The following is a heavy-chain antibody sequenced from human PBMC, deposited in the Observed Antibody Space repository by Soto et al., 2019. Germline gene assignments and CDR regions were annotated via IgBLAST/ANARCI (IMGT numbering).Heavy chain of an antibody. J-gene: IGHJ6*02. V-gene: IGHV1-3*01. D-gene: IGHD5-18*01. CDR1: GYTFTSYA. CDR3: ARGYTAMVYYYYYGMDV. CDR2: INAGNGNT. Sequence: QVQLVQSGAEVKKPGASVKVSCKASGYTFTSYAMHWVRQAPGQRLEWMGWINAGNGNTKYSQKFQGRVTITRDTSESTAYMELSSLRSEDTAVYYCARGYTAMVYYYYYGMDVWGQGTTVTVSS.